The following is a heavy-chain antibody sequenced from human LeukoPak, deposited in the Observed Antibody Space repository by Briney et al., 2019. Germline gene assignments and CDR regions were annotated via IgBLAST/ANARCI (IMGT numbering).Heavy chain of an antibody. D-gene: IGHD4-23*01. CDR1: GGSISSYY. V-gene: IGHV4-59*01. J-gene: IGHJ4*02. CDR3: ARDSYGGNDSSTYFDY. CDR2: IYYSGST. Sequence: SETLSLTCTVSGGSISSYYWSWIRQPPGKGLEWIGYIYYSGSTNYNPSLKSRVTISVDTSKNQFSLKLSSVTAADTAVYYCARDSYGGNDSSTYFDYWGQGTLVTVRS.